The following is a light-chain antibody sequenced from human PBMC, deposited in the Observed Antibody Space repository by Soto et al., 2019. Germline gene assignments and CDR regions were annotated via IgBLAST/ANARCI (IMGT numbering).Light chain of an antibody. J-gene: IGKJ5*01. CDR2: GTS. V-gene: IGKV3-20*01. Sequence: ESVLTQSPATLSSFPGDRVTLSCRASQYINTRLAWYQHRPGQAPRLLIYGTSSRATGIPDRFSGSGSGTDFTLTISRLEPEDFAVFYCQQYGSSITFGQGTRLEIK. CDR1: QYINTR. CDR3: QQYGSSIT.